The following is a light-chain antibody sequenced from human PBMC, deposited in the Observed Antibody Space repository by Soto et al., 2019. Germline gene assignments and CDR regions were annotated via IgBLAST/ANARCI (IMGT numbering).Light chain of an antibody. Sequence: QSVLTQPPSVSGAPGQRVTISCTGGSANIGARSDVHWYQQLPGTAPKLLIYGDSIRPSGVPNRFSGSKSGTSASLAITGLQAEDEADYYCQSYDSSLSGYVFGTGTKLTVL. J-gene: IGLJ1*01. CDR1: SANIGARSD. V-gene: IGLV1-40*01. CDR2: GDS. CDR3: QSYDSSLSGYV.